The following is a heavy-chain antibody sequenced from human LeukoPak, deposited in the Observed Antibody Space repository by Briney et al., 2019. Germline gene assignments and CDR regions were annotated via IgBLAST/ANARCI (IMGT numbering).Heavy chain of an antibody. D-gene: IGHD6-19*01. CDR3: ARQGSGSYYFDY. CDR1: GFTFSSYG. J-gene: IGHJ4*02. CDR2: ISNDGSNK. Sequence: GGSLRLSCAASGFTFSSYGMHWVRQAPGKGLEWVAVISNDGSNKYYADSVKGRFTISRDNSKNTLYLQMNSLRAEDTAVYYCARQGSGSYYFDYWGQGTLVTVSS. V-gene: IGHV3-30*03.